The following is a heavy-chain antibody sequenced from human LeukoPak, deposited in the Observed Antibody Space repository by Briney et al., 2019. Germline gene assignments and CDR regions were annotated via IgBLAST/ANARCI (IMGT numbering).Heavy chain of an antibody. V-gene: IGHV3-48*04. J-gene: IGHJ4*02. CDR2: ISSSSSTI. CDR3: ARETGRITMVRGDFDY. D-gene: IGHD3-10*01. CDR1: GFTFSSYS. Sequence: GGFLRLSCAASGFTFSSYSMNWVRQAPGKGLEWVSYISSSSSTIYYADSVKGRFTISRDNAKNSLYLQMNSLRAEDTAVYYCARETGRITMVRGDFDYWGQGTLVTVSS.